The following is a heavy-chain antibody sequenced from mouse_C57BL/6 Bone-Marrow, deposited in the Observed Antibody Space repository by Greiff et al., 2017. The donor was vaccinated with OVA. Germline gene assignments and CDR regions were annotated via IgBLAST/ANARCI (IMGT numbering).Heavy chain of an antibody. CDR3: ARDDYSKGLFDD. V-gene: IGHV5-16*01. D-gene: IGHD2-5*01. J-gene: IGHJ2*01. CDR2: INYDGSST. Sequence: EVKLVESEGGLVQPGSSMKLSCTASGFTFSDYYMAWVRQVPEKGLEWVANINYDGSSTYYLDSLKSRFIISRDNAKNILYLQMSSLKSEDTATYYCARDDYSKGLFDDWGQGTTLTVSS. CDR1: GFTFSDYY.